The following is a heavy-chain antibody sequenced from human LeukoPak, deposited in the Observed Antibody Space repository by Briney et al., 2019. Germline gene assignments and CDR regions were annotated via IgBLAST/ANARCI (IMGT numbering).Heavy chain of an antibody. Sequence: SETLSLTCTVSGGFISSSSYYWGWIRQPPGKGLEWIGSIYYSGSTYYNPSLKSRVTISVDTSKNQFSLRLSSVTAADTAVYYCARVYYYDSSGPVDYWGQGTLVTVSS. CDR2: IYYSGST. V-gene: IGHV4-39*07. CDR3: ARVYYYDSSGPVDY. D-gene: IGHD3-22*01. CDR1: GGFISSSSYY. J-gene: IGHJ4*02.